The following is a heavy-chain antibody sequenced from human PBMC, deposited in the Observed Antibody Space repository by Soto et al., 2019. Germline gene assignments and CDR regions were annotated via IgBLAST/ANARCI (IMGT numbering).Heavy chain of an antibody. CDR3: ARALCSGGSCYGPAYNWFDP. Sequence: ALVKVSCKASGYTFTSYYMHWVRQAPGQGLEWMGIINPSGGSTSYAQKFQGRVTMTRDTSTSTVYMELSSLRSEDTAVYYCARALCSGGSCYGPAYNWFDPWGQGTLVTVSS. V-gene: IGHV1-46*01. J-gene: IGHJ5*02. CDR1: GYTFTSYY. CDR2: INPSGGST. D-gene: IGHD2-15*01.